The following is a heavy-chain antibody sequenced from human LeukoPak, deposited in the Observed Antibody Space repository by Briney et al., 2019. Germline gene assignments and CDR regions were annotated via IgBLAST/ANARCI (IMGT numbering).Heavy chain of an antibody. D-gene: IGHD2-2*01. V-gene: IGHV3-23*01. Sequence: PGGSLRLSCAASGFIFSDYYMTWIRQAPGKGLEWVSTISGSGGSTYYADSVKGRFTISRDNSKNTLYVQMNSLRAEDTAVYYCAKRIGSCNSISCLYFDHWGQGALVTVSS. CDR1: GFIFSDYY. CDR2: ISGSGGST. CDR3: AKRIGSCNSISCLYFDH. J-gene: IGHJ4*02.